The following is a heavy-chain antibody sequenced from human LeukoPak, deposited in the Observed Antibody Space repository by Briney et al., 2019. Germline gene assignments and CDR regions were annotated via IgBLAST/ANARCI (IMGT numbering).Heavy chain of an antibody. CDR2: IRSSSSYI. D-gene: IGHD5-18*01. Sequence: ETLSLTCAVSGYSISSGSYWGWIRQPPGKGLEWVSSIRSSSSYIYYADSVKGRFTISRDNAKNSLYLQMNSLRAEDTAVYYCARDTARIQLWLPASEAFDIWGQGTMVTVSS. CDR3: ARDTARIQLWLPASEAFDI. J-gene: IGHJ3*02. CDR1: GYSISSGS. V-gene: IGHV3-21*01.